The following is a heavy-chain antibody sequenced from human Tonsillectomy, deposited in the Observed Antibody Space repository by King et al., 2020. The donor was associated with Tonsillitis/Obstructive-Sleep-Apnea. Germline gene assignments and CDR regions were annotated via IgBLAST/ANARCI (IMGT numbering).Heavy chain of an antibody. J-gene: IGHJ4*02. CDR1: GFTFSSYG. CDR2: ISYDGSNK. D-gene: IGHD1-26*01. Sequence: VQLVESGGGVVQPGRSLRLSCAASGFTFSSYGMHWVRQAPGKGLEWVAVISYDGSNKYYADSVKGRFTISRDNSKNTLYLQMNSLRAEDTAVYYCAKGNGGATRRGYFDYWGQGTLVTVSS. CDR3: AKGNGGATRRGYFDY. V-gene: IGHV3-30*18.